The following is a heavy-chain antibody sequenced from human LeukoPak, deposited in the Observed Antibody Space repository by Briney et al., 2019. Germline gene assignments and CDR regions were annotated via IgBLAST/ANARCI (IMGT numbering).Heavy chain of an antibody. CDR3: ATDGAGFDT. CDR2: INIGGTNT. Sequence: GGSLRLSCAASGFTFNDYYMSWIRQAPGKGLEWLSYINIGGTNTHYADSVKGRFTISRDNAKKSLYLEMDNLRAEDTAVYYCATDGAGFDTWGQGALVTVSS. V-gene: IGHV3-11*01. CDR1: GFTFNDYY. J-gene: IGHJ5*02.